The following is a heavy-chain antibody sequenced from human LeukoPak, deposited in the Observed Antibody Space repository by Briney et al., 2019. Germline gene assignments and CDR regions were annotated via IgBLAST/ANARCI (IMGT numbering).Heavy chain of an antibody. J-gene: IGHJ4*02. CDR2: INHSGST. V-gene: IGHV4-34*01. CDR1: GGSFSGYY. D-gene: IGHD6-19*01. CDR3: AGHTTSGWYQVVY. Sequence: PSETLSLTCAVYGGSFSGYYWSWIRQPPGKGLEWIGEINHSGSTNHNPSLKSRVTISVDTSKNQFSLKLSSVTAANTPVYYCAGHTTSGWYQVVYWGQGTLVTASS.